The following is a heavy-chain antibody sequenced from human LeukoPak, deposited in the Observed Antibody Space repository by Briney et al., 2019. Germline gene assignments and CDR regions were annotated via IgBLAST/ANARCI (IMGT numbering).Heavy chain of an antibody. CDR1: GYSFTSYW. Sequence: NRGESLKISCKGSGYSFTSYWISWVRQMPGKGLEWMGRIDPSDSYTNYSPSFQGHVTISADKSISTAYLQWSSLKASDTAMYYCARLTYDSSGLDYWCQGTLVTVSS. V-gene: IGHV5-10-1*01. CDR2: IDPSDSYT. D-gene: IGHD3-22*01. CDR3: ARLTYDSSGLDY. J-gene: IGHJ4*02.